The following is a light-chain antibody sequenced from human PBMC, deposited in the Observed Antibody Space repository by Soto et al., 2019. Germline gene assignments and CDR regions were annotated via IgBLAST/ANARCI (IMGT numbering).Light chain of an antibody. CDR3: QQYSSWPFT. CDR2: GAS. V-gene: IGKV3-15*01. J-gene: IGKJ3*01. Sequence: EIVLTQSPATLSAFPGEKATLSCGASQSVSNNLAWYHQKPGQAPRPLIYGASTRATGVPARFSGSGSGTEFTLTISSLQSEDSAIYYCQQYSSWPFTFGPGTKVAIE. CDR1: QSVSNN.